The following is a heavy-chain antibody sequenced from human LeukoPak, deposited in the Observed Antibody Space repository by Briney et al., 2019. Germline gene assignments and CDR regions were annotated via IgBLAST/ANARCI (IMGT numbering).Heavy chain of an antibody. CDR1: GFTFSSYA. V-gene: IGHV3-30-3*01. J-gene: IGHJ3*02. CDR3: AREGNSYDYGDYVISDDAFDI. Sequence: GGSLRLSCAASGFTFSSYAMHWVRQAPGKGLEWVAIISYDGSNKYYADSVKGRFTISRDNSKNTLYLQMSSLRAEDTAVYYCAREGNSYDYGDYVISDDAFDIWGQGTMVTVSS. CDR2: ISYDGSNK. D-gene: IGHD4-17*01.